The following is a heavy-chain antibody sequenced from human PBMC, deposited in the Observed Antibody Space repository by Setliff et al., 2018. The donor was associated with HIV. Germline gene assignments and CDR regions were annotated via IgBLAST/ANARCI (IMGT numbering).Heavy chain of an antibody. CDR2: IRSKAYGGTT. J-gene: IGHJ5*02. D-gene: IGHD5-12*01. CDR3: SRHKSGYHVGIIDL. CDR1: GYTFGDYA. V-gene: IGHV3-49*04. Sequence: GGSLRLSCKTSGYTFGDYAMGWVRQAPGKGLEWVGFIRSKAYGGTTEYAASVKDRFTISRDDSKTIAYLQMNSLKTEDTAVYYCSRHKSGYHVGIIDLWDQGTLVTVSS.